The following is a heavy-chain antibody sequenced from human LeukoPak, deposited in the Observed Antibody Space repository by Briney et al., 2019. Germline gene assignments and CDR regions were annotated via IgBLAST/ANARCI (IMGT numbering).Heavy chain of an antibody. CDR3: ARDGGYCSSTSCYGPNWFDP. Sequence: GGSLRLSCAASGFTFSDYYMSWIRQAPGKGLEWVSYISSSGSTIYYADSVKGRFTISRDNAKNSLYLQMNSLRAEDTAVYYCARDGGYCSSTSCYGPNWFDPWGQGTLVTVSS. CDR1: GFTFSDYY. J-gene: IGHJ5*02. V-gene: IGHV3-11*04. CDR2: ISSSGSTI. D-gene: IGHD2-2*01.